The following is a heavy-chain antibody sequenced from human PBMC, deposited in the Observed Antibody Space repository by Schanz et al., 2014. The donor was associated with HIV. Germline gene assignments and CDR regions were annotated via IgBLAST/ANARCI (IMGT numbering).Heavy chain of an antibody. CDR1: GFTFSAFG. Sequence: QVQLVESGGGVVQPGRSLTLSCAASGFTFSAFGMVWVRQAPGKGLEWVSVISYDGSNKYYADSVKGRFTISRDDSKNTLNLQMNSLRAEDTAVYYCARDWRPNYDFWSGSIGVIGMDVWGQGTTVTVSS. J-gene: IGHJ6*02. V-gene: IGHV3-30*03. CDR2: ISYDGSNK. D-gene: IGHD3-3*01. CDR3: ARDWRPNYDFWSGSIGVIGMDV.